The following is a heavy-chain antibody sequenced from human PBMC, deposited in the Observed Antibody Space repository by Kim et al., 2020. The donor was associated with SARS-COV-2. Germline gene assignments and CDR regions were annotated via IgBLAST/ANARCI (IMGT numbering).Heavy chain of an antibody. D-gene: IGHD6-19*01. CDR2: TYYRSTWYN. CDR1: GDTVSSNSAT. Sequence: SQTLSLTCAISGDTVSSNSATWNWIRQSPSRGLEWLGRTYYRSTWYNDYAVSVKSRIVITSDTSKNQFSLQLNSVTPEDTAIYYCARDGGPSYASGWHSYYFDYWGQGTLVTVSS. CDR3: ARDGGPSYASGWHSYYFDY. V-gene: IGHV6-1*01. J-gene: IGHJ4*02.